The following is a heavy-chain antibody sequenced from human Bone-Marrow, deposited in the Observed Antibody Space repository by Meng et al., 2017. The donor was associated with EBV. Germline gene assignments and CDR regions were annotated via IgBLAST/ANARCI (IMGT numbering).Heavy chain of an antibody. Sequence: LQLREPGPGQVKPSETLSLTCTVSGYSISSFYYWGWIRQPPGRGLEWIGSVHYTGSTYYSPSLKSRVTVSVDTSKNQFSLRLTSVTAADTAVYYCARPFPSWQSPRLDPFGAWGQGTLVTVSS. CDR2: VHYTGST. D-gene: IGHD6-19*01. J-gene: IGHJ5*02. CDR3: ARPFPSWQSPRLDPFGA. CDR1: GYSISSFYY. V-gene: IGHV4-39*01.